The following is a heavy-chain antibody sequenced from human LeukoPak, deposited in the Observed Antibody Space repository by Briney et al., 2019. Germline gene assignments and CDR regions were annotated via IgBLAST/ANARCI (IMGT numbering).Heavy chain of an antibody. CDR2: ISGSGGST. CDR3: AKEGYYYDRSGYQILHDAFDI. CDR1: GFTFSSYA. Sequence: PGGSLRLSCAASGFTFSSYAMSWVRQAPGKGLEWVSAISGSGGSTYYADSVKGRFTISRDNTKNTLYLQMNSLRAEDTAVYYCAKEGYYYDRSGYQILHDAFDIWGQGRMVTVSS. D-gene: IGHD3-22*01. J-gene: IGHJ3*02. V-gene: IGHV3-23*01.